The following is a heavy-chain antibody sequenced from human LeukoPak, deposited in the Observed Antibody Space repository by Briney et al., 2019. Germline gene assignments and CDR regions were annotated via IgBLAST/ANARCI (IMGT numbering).Heavy chain of an antibody. V-gene: IGHV1-2*02. CDR3: ASGYSDYADYYNYYMDV. D-gene: IGHD4-11*01. J-gene: IGHJ6*03. CDR1: GYSFTGYY. CDR2: INPDSGGT. Sequence: ASVKVSCKASGYSFTGYYMHWVRQAPGQGLEWMGWINPDSGGTNYAQKFQGRVTMTRDTSITTAYMELSRLTSDDTAVYYCASGYSDYADYYNYYMDVWGKGTTVTVSS.